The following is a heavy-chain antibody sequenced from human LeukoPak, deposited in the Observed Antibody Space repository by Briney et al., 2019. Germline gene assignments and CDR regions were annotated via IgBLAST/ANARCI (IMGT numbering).Heavy chain of an antibody. CDR1: GFTFSSYG. Sequence: GGSLRLSRAASGFTFSSYGMHWVRQAPGKRLEWVAVISYGGSNKYYADSGTGRFTISRDNSKNTLYLQLNSLRAEDTAVYYCAKTGVGAVEYWGQGTLVTVSS. J-gene: IGHJ4*02. CDR2: ISYGGSNK. CDR3: AKTGVGAVEY. D-gene: IGHD1-26*01. V-gene: IGHV3-30*18.